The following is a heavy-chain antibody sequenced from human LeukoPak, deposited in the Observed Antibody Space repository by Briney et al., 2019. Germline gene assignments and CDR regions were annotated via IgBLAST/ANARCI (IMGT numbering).Heavy chain of an antibody. J-gene: IGHJ5*02. D-gene: IGHD3-10*01. V-gene: IGHV4-30-4*08. Sequence: SSETLSLTCTVSGGSISSGDYYWSWIRQPPGKGLEWIGYIYYSGSTYYNPSLKSRVTISVDTSKNQFSLKLSSVTAADTAVYYCARDKGYYGSGNHTYNWFDPWGQGTLVTVSS. CDR1: GGSISSGDYY. CDR3: ARDKGYYGSGNHTYNWFDP. CDR2: IYYSGST.